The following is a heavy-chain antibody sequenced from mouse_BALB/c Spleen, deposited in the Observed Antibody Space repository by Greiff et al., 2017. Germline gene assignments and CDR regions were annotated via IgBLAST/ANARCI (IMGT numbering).Heavy chain of an antibody. V-gene: IGHV1-5*01. Sequence: VQLQQSGTVLARPGASVKMSCKASGYTFTSYWMHWVKQRPGQGVEWIGAIYPGNSDTSYNQKFKGKAKLTAVTSTSTAYMELSSLTNEDSAVYYCTRPYDGYGGNWFAYWGQGTLVTVSA. J-gene: IGHJ3*01. CDR2: IYPGNSDT. CDR3: TRPYDGYGGNWFAY. D-gene: IGHD2-3*01. CDR1: GYTFTSYW.